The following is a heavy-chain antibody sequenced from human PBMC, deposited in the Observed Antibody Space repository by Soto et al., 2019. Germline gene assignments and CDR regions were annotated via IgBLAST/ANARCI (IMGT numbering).Heavy chain of an antibody. Sequence: QVQLVQSGAEVKKPGASVKVSCTGSGYTFRSYDIHWVRQATGQGLEWMGWVNPNTGNTGYAQTFQGRVTMTRDMSKSSAYMEVNSLTSEDTAIYYCARAYGAGSFDFWCQGTLVSVSS. CDR2: VNPNTGNT. CDR1: GYTFRSYD. CDR3: ARAYGAGSFDF. D-gene: IGHD3-10*01. V-gene: IGHV1-8*01. J-gene: IGHJ5*01.